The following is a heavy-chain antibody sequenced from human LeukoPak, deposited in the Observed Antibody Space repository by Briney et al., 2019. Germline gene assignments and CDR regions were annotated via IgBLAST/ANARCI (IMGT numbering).Heavy chain of an antibody. D-gene: IGHD3-10*01. CDR2: IYYSGST. V-gene: IGHV4-39*01. CDR1: GGSISSSSYY. J-gene: IGHJ4*02. CDR3: ARRAWFGELSLPFDY. Sequence: PSETLSLTCTVSGGSISSSSYYWGWIRQPPGRGLEWIGSIYYSGSTYYNPSLKSRVTISVDTSKNQFSLKLSSVTAADTAVYYCARRAWFGELSLPFDYWGQGTLVTVSS.